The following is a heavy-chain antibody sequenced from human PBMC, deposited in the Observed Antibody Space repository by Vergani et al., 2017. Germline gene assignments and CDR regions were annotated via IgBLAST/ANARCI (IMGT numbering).Heavy chain of an antibody. V-gene: IGHV7-4-1*02. Sequence: QVQLVQSGSELKKPGASVKVSCKASGYTFTNHAMNWVRQAPGQGLEWMGWINTDTGNPTYAQGVTGRFVFSLDTSVSTAYLQISGLKADDTAVYYCARAVRRVWEYYGLDVWGEGSTVTVSS. CDR2: INTDTGNP. CDR3: ARAVRRVWEYYGLDV. J-gene: IGHJ6*04. CDR1: GYTFTNHA. D-gene: IGHD1-26*01.